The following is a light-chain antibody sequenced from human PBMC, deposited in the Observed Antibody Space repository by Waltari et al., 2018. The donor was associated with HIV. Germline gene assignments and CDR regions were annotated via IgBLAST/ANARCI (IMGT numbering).Light chain of an antibody. Sequence: QSALTQPPSASGTPGQRITISCSGGSSHIGRYNVNWYQQFAGTAPKLVIYSNNQRPSGVPDRFSGSKSGTSASLAISGLQSEDEAEYYCATWDDSLNGYVFGTGTKVTVL. CDR3: ATWDDSLNGYV. J-gene: IGLJ1*01. CDR2: SNN. CDR1: SSHIGRYN. V-gene: IGLV1-44*01.